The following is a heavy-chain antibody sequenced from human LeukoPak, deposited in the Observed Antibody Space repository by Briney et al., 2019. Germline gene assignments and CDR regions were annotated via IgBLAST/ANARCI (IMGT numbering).Heavy chain of an antibody. Sequence: GGSLRLSCAASGFTFSSYAMSWARQAPGKGLEWVSAISGSGGSTYYADSVKGRFTISRDNSKNTLYLQMNSLRAEDTAVYYCAKALFTIFGVVTPFDYWGQGTLVTVSS. CDR3: AKALFTIFGVVTPFDY. V-gene: IGHV3-23*01. CDR2: ISGSGGST. J-gene: IGHJ4*02. D-gene: IGHD3-3*01. CDR1: GFTFSSYA.